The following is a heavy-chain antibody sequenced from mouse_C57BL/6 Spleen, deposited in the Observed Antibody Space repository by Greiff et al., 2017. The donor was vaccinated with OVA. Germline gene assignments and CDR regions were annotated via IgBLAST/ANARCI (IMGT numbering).Heavy chain of an antibody. D-gene: IGHD3-2*02. J-gene: IGHJ2*01. Sequence: VQLQQSGPVLVKPGASVKMSCKASGYTFTDYYMNWVKQSHGKSLEWIGVINPYNGGTSYNQKFKGKATLTVDKSSSTAYMELNSLTSEDSAVYYCAREGTAQAYYFDYWGQGTTLIVSS. CDR2: INPYNGGT. CDR1: GYTFTDYY. CDR3: AREGTAQAYYFDY. V-gene: IGHV1-19*01.